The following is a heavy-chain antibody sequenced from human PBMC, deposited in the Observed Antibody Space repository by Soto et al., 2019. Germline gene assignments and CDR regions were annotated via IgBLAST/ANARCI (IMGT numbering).Heavy chain of an antibody. CDR3: TRAAIKGELLDY. D-gene: IGHD1-26*01. CDR2: ISSSSSYI. V-gene: IGHV3-21*01. Sequence: PGGSLRLSCAASGFTFSSYTMNWVRQAPGKGLEWVSSISSSSSYIYYADSVKGRFTISRDNAKNSLYLQMNGLRAEDTAVYYCTRAAIKGELLDYWGQGTQVTVSS. J-gene: IGHJ4*02. CDR1: GFTFSSYT.